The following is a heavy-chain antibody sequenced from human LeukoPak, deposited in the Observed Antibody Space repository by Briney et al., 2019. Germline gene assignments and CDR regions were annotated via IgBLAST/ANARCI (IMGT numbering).Heavy chain of an antibody. CDR1: GYTFTGYY. J-gene: IGHJ4*02. V-gene: IGHV1-69*13. Sequence: SVKVSCKASGYTFTGYYMHWVRQAPGQGLEWMGGIIPIFGTANYAQKFQGRVTITADESTSTAYMELSSLRSEDTAVYYCARSRRTYYYDSSGYYQPFDYWGQGTLVTVSS. D-gene: IGHD3-22*01. CDR2: IIPIFGTA. CDR3: ARSRRTYYYDSSGYYQPFDY.